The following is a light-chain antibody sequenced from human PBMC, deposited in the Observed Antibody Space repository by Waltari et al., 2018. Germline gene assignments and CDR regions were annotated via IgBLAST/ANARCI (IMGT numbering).Light chain of an antibody. CDR1: SPNIGSNT. Sequence: QSVLTQPPSASGTPGQRVTISCSGSSPNIGSNTVNWYQHLPGTAPKLLIHSNNQRPPGVPDRFSGSKSGTSASLAISGLQSEDEADYYCAAWDDSLNGWVFGGGTKLTVL. V-gene: IGLV1-44*01. CDR2: SNN. J-gene: IGLJ3*02. CDR3: AAWDDSLNGWV.